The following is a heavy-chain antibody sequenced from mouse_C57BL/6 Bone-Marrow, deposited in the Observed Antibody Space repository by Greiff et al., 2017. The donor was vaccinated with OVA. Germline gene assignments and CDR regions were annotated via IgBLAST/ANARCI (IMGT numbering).Heavy chain of an antibody. D-gene: IGHD2-4*01. CDR3: SREGDDYDAFAC. Sequence: EVKLMQPEAGLVQPGSSMKLSCTASGFTFSDYYMAWVRQVPEKSLEWVANINYDGSSTYYLDSLKSRFIISRDNAKHILYLQMISLKSEDTATYYCSREGDDYDAFACWGRGTLVTVTA. J-gene: IGHJ3*01. CDR2: INYDGSST. V-gene: IGHV5-16*01. CDR1: GFTFSDYY.